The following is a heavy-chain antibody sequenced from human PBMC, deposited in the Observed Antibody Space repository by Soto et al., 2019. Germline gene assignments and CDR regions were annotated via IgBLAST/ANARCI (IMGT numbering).Heavy chain of an antibody. Sequence: SETLSLTCTVSGGSISSGGYYWSWIRQHPGKGLEWIGYIYYSGSTYYNPSLKSRVTISVDTSKNQFSLKLSSVTAADTAVYYCARDLGAARTQGGYFDYWGQGTLVTVSS. CDR1: GGSISSGGYY. CDR2: IYYSGST. V-gene: IGHV4-31*03. J-gene: IGHJ4*02. D-gene: IGHD6-6*01. CDR3: ARDLGAARTQGGYFDY.